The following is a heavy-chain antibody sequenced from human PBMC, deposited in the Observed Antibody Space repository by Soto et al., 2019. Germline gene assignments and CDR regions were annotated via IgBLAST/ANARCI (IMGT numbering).Heavy chain of an antibody. CDR1: DGSMTTGSYF. CDR3: ARARNRYFDY. CDR2: VFRSGSI. J-gene: IGHJ4*02. V-gene: IGHV4-61*01. Sequence: QVQLQESGPGLVRPSESLSLTCNVSDGSMTTGSYFWSWIRQPPGKGLEWIGYVFRSGSINYSPSFKSRVTISIDTSKNQFSLMLKSVTAADTAVYFCARARNRYFDYWGQGALVTVSS. D-gene: IGHD1-1*01.